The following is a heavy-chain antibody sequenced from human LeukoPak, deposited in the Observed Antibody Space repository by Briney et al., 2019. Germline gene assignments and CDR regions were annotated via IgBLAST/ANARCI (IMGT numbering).Heavy chain of an antibody. J-gene: IGHJ4*02. V-gene: IGHV1-69*05. Sequence: ASVKVSCKASGGTFSSYAISWVRQAPGQGLEWMGGIIPIFGTANYAQKFQGRVTMTRDTSTSTVYMELSCLRSEDTAVYYCARDEVYYDSSGYFDYWGQGTLVTVSS. CDR2: IIPIFGTA. CDR3: ARDEVYYDSSGYFDY. CDR1: GGTFSSYA. D-gene: IGHD3-22*01.